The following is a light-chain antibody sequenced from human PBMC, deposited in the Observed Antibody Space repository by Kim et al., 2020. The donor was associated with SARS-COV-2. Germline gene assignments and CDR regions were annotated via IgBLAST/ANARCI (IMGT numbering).Light chain of an antibody. CDR2: DVS. CDR1: SSDVGGYNY. V-gene: IGLV2-14*03. Sequence: QSITISCTGTSSDVGGYNYYSWYQQHPGKAPKHMIYDVSNRPSGVSNRFSGSKSGNTASLTISGLQAEDEADYYCSSYTSSSTWVFGGGTQLTVL. J-gene: IGLJ3*02. CDR3: SSYTSSSTWV.